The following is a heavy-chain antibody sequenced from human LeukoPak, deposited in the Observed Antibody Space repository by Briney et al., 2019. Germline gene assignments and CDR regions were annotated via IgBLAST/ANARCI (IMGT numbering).Heavy chain of an antibody. CDR1: GFSFSTSV. J-gene: IGHJ4*02. D-gene: IGHD2-2*01. CDR3: ARGPAAIDN. Sequence: GGSLGLSCAASGFSFSTSVMNWVRQAPGKGLEWVSSISSDNSYIYYADSVRGRFTISRDNAKNSLHLQMSSLRVDDTAVYFCARGPAAIDNWGQGALVTVSS. CDR2: ISSDNSYI. V-gene: IGHV3-21*06.